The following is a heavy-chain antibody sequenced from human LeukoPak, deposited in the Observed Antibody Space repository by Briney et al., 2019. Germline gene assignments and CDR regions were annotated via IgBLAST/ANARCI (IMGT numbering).Heavy chain of an antibody. J-gene: IGHJ4*02. Sequence: GGSLRLSCAASGFTFSSYSMNWVRQAPGEGLEWVSSISSSSSYIYYADSVKGRFTISRDNAKNSLYLQMNSLRAEDTAVYYCARVMVGSSSGGSGFDYWGLGTLVTVSS. CDR1: GFTFSSYS. CDR3: ARVMVGSSSGGSGFDY. CDR2: ISSSSSYI. V-gene: IGHV3-21*01. D-gene: IGHD6-6*01.